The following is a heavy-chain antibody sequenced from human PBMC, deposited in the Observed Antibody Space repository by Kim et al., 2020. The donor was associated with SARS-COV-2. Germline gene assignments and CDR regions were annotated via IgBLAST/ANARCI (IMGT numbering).Heavy chain of an antibody. D-gene: IGHD6-19*01. Sequence: ADACKVRFTNSRDNSKNTLYLQMNSLRAEDTAVYYCAREPIIAVAGHFDYWGQGTLVTVSS. J-gene: IGHJ4*02. V-gene: IGHV3-30*07. CDR3: AREPIIAVAGHFDY.